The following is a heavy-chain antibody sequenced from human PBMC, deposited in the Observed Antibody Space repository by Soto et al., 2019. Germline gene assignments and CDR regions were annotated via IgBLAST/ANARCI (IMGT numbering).Heavy chain of an antibody. J-gene: IGHJ6*02. CDR2: ISYDGSNK. V-gene: IGHV3-30-3*01. D-gene: IGHD6-13*01. CDR1: GFTFSSYA. CDR3: ARDLGIAAAGTYYGMDV. Sequence: QVQLVESGGGVVQPGRSLRLSCAASGFTFSSYAMHWVRQAPGKGLEWVAVISYDGSNKYYADSVKGRFTISRDNSKNTLYLQMNSLRADDTAVYYCARDLGIAAAGTYYGMDVWGQGTTVTVSS.